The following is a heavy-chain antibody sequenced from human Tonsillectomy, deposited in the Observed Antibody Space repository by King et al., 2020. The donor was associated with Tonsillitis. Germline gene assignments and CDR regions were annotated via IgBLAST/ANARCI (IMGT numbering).Heavy chain of an antibody. Sequence: TLKESGPTLVKPTQTLTLTCTFSGFSLSTSGVGVGWIRQPPGKALEWLALIYWDDDKRYSPSLKSRLTITKDTSKNQVVLTMTNMDPVDTATYYCARTSHSSSWYPAEYFQHWGQGTLVTVSS. J-gene: IGHJ1*01. D-gene: IGHD6-13*01. CDR3: ARTSHSSSWYPAEYFQH. V-gene: IGHV2-5*02. CDR2: IYWDDDK. CDR1: GFSLSTSGVG.